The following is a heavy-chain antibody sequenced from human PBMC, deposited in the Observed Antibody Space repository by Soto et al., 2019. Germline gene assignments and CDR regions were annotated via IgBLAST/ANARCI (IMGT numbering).Heavy chain of an antibody. CDR3: AKGAIFGVGPPHYYFDY. J-gene: IGHJ4*02. Sequence: EVQLVESGGGLVQPGRSLRLYCAASGFTFDDYAMHWVRQAPGKGLEWVSGISWNSGSIGYADSVKGRFTISRDNAKNSLYLQMNSLRAEDTALYYCAKGAIFGVGPPHYYFDYWGQGTLVTVSS. V-gene: IGHV3-9*01. CDR1: GFTFDDYA. CDR2: ISWNSGSI. D-gene: IGHD3-3*01.